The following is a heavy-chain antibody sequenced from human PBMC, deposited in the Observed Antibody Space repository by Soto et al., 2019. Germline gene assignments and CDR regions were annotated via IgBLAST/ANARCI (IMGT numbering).Heavy chain of an antibody. CDR2: ISGSGGTT. J-gene: IGHJ5*02. CDR3: AKDRSRTWNNWFDP. CDR1: GFTFSSYA. Sequence: GGSLRLSCAASGFTFSSYAMSWVRQAPGKGLEWVSAISGSGGTTYYADAVKGRFTISRDNSKNTLYLQMNSLRAEDTAVYYCAKDRSRTWNNWFDPWGQGTLVTVSS. V-gene: IGHV3-23*01. D-gene: IGHD6-13*01.